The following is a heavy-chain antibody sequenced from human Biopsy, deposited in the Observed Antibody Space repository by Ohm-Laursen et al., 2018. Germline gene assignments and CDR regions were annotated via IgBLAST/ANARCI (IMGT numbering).Heavy chain of an antibody. CDR1: GYMFLRYY. V-gene: IGHV1-46*01. CDR2: IAPRGSDA. Sequence: SVKVSCKASGYMFLRYYIHWVRQAPGKGLEWMGIIAPRGSDATYAKKFQGRLITTTDTSTATVYMQLGNLTSEDTAVYFCARDRIELEATPTNADYYYFGMDVWGQGTTVTVS. D-gene: IGHD1-26*01. J-gene: IGHJ6*02. CDR3: ARDRIELEATPTNADYYYFGMDV.